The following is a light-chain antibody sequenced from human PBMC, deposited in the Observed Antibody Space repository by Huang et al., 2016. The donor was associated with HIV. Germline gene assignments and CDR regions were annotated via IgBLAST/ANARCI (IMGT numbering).Light chain of an antibody. CDR1: QSVKSN. V-gene: IGKV3-15*01. CDR3: QQYNDWPPWT. CDR2: SAS. J-gene: IGKJ1*01. Sequence: EIVMTQSPATLSVSPGERATLSCRASQSVKSNLAWYQQKPGQAPRLLIYSASTRATGIPARVSGSGSVTEFTLTISSLQSEDCAVYYCQQYNDWPPWTFGQGTKVEIK.